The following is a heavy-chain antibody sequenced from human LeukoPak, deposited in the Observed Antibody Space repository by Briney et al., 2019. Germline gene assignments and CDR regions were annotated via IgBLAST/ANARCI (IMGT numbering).Heavy chain of an antibody. Sequence: ESLKISCKGSGYSFTSYWIGWVRQMPGKGLEWMGIIYPGDSDTRYSPSFQGQVTISADKSISTAYLQWSSLKASDTAMYYCARVDYSSSPSEDYYYMDVWGKGTTVTVSS. J-gene: IGHJ6*03. CDR2: IYPGDSDT. CDR1: GYSFTSYW. V-gene: IGHV5-51*01. CDR3: ARVDYSSSPSEDYYYMDV. D-gene: IGHD6-6*01.